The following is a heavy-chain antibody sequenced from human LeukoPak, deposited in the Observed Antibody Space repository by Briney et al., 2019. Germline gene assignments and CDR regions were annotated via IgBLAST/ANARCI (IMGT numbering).Heavy chain of an antibody. CDR2: IYYSGST. CDR1: GGSLSSYY. J-gene: IGHJ4*02. D-gene: IGHD4-17*01. Sequence: SETLSLTCTVSGGSLSSYYWRWIRQPPAKGLAWIGYIYYSGSTNYNPSLNSQVTISLDTCQNQFSLMLSSVTAADPAVYYCARWSVGGDYVFLDYWGQGTLVTVSS. CDR3: ARWSVGGDYVFLDY. V-gene: IGHV4-59*01.